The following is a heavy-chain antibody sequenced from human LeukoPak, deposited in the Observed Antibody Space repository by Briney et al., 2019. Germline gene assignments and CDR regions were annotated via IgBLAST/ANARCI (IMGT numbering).Heavy chain of an antibody. D-gene: IGHD3-9*01. CDR1: GDSISSGSYY. Sequence: SQTLSLTCTVSGDSISSGSYYWSWIRQPAGKGLEWIGRVYTSGSTNYNPSLKSRVTISVDTSKNQFSLKVRSVTAADTAMYYCARAGIRYFDWLLIDWGQGTLVTVSS. J-gene: IGHJ4*02. V-gene: IGHV4-61*02. CDR3: ARAGIRYFDWLLID. CDR2: VYTSGST.